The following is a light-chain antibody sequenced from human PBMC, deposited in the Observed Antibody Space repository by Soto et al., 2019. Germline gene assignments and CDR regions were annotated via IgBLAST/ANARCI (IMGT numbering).Light chain of an antibody. CDR3: QQRSNWRFT. J-gene: IGKJ5*01. CDR1: QSVSSY. Sequence: TVLKQSPATLHLPSGDRATIYPSASQSVSSYLAWYQQKPGQAPRLLIYDASNRATGIPARFSGSGSGTDFTLTISSLEPEDFAVYYCQQRSNWRFTFGQGTRLEI. CDR2: DAS. V-gene: IGKV3-11*01.